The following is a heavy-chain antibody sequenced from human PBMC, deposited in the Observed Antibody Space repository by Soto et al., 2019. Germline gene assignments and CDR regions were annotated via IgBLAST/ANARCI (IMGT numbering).Heavy chain of an antibody. J-gene: IGHJ4*02. D-gene: IGHD4-17*01. CDR3: ARASPTTTVTTDLLFDY. Sequence: ASVKVSCKASGGTFSSYTISWVRQAPGQGLEWMGIINPSGGSTSYAQKFQGRVTMTRDTSTSTVYMELSSLRSEDTAVYYCARASPTTTVTTDLLFDYWGQGTLVTVSS. CDR2: INPSGGST. CDR1: GGTFSSYT. V-gene: IGHV1-46*03.